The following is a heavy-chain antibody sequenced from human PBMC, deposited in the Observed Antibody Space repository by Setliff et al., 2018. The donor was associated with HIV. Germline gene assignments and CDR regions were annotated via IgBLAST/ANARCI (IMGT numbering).Heavy chain of an antibody. CDR3: ARDCSGGNSS. CDR2: ISSSGSTT. J-gene: IGHJ5*02. D-gene: IGHD2-15*01. V-gene: IGHV3-11*01. CDR1: GFTLSDDY. Sequence: GGSLRLSCAASGFTLSDDYMSWIRQTPGKGLEWISCISSSGSTTYYADSVKGRFTISRDNAKKSLFLQMNSLRAEDTAMYYCARDCSGGNSSWGQGTLVTVSS.